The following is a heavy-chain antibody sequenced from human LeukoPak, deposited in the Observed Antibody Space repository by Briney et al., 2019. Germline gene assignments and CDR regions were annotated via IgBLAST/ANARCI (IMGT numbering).Heavy chain of an antibody. CDR2: ISYSGNT. J-gene: IGHJ6*03. D-gene: IGHD2-15*01. CDR1: GGSCSGYY. V-gene: IGHV4-59*01. Sequence: SETLSLTCAVYGGSCSGYYWSWIRQPPGKGLEWIGYISYSGNTNYNPSLKRRVTISLDTSKNQFSLKLSSVTAADTAVYYCARKGWSPRYYYMDVWGKGTTVTVPS. CDR3: ARKGWSPRYYYMDV.